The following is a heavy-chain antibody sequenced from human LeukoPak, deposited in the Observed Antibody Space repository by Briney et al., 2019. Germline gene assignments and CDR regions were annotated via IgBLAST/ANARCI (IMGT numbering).Heavy chain of an antibody. CDR1: GYTFTGHY. Sequence: ASVKVSCKASGYTFTGHYMHWVRQAPGQGLEWMGWINPNSGGTNYAQKFQGRVTMTRDTSISTAYMELSRLRSDDTAVYYCARDRSSGSLYFDYWGQGTLVTVSS. V-gene: IGHV1-2*02. D-gene: IGHD1-26*01. CDR2: INPNSGGT. J-gene: IGHJ4*02. CDR3: ARDRSSGSLYFDY.